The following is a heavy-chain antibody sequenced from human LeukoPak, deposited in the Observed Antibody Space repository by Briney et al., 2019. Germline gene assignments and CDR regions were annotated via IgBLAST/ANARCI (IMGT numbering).Heavy chain of an antibody. J-gene: IGHJ6*02. CDR2: IYHSGST. CDR1: GGSISSGGYY. Sequence: SETLSLTCTVSGGSISSGGYYWSWIRQPPGKGLEWIGSIYHSGSTYYNPSLKSRVTISVDTSKNQFSLKLSSVTAADTAVYYCARRMSYSSSWYSQYYYGMDVWGQGTTVTVSS. D-gene: IGHD6-13*01. V-gene: IGHV4-39*07. CDR3: ARRMSYSSSWYSQYYYGMDV.